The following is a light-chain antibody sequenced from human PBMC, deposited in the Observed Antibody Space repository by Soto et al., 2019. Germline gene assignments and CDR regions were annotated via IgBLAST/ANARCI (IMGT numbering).Light chain of an antibody. Sequence: DIQMTQSPSTLSASVGDRVTITCRASQSINSWLAWYQQKPGKAPKLLIYKASSLESGGPSRFSGRGSGTEFTLTISSLQPDDFSTYYCQLYNTYSQWTFGQGTKVYIK. CDR2: KAS. CDR1: QSINSW. V-gene: IGKV1-5*03. CDR3: QLYNTYSQWT. J-gene: IGKJ1*01.